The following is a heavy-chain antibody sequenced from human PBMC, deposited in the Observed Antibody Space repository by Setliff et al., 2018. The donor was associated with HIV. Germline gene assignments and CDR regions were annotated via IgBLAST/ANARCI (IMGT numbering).Heavy chain of an antibody. J-gene: IGHJ6*03. CDR2: FYSGGLT. CDR3: ARDFAPLQGDWLLGATKGNMDV. CDR1: GLQVSDSY. Sequence: HPGGSLRLSCTASGLQVSDSYMTWVRQAPGKGLEWVSVFYSGGLTFYAESVKGRFTVSGDHYKNTLYLQMSDLRVEDTAVYYCARDFAPLQGDWLLGATKGNMDVWGKGITVTVSS. D-gene: IGHD3-9*01. V-gene: IGHV3-53*01.